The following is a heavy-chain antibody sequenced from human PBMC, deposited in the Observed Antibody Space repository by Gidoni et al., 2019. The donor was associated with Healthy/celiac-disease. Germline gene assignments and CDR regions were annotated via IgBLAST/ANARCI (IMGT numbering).Heavy chain of an antibody. D-gene: IGHD1-26*01. CDR1: GYTFTSYY. V-gene: IGHV1-46*01. CDR3: ARGGGSYAVVDYFDY. J-gene: IGHJ4*02. CDR2: INPSGGST. Sequence: QVQLVQSGAEVKKPGASVKVSCKASGYTFTSYYMHWVRQAPGQGLEWMGIINPSGGSTSYAQKFQGRVTMTRDTSTSTVYMELSSLRSEDTAVYYCARGGGSYAVVDYFDYWGQGTLVTVSS.